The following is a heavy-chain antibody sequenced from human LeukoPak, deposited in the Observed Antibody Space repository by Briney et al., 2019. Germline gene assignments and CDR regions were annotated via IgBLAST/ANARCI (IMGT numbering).Heavy chain of an antibody. CDR1: GDSITNYY. J-gene: IGHJ3*02. V-gene: IGHV4-59*01. D-gene: IGHD2-15*01. CDR2: THYTGNS. CDR3: ARDLDECSGGSCYPDAFDI. Sequence: SETLSLTCTVSGDSITNYYWNLIRRPPGKGLEWIGYTHYTGNSKYNPSLNSRVTMSVDTSKNQFSLKLSSVTAADTAVYYCARDLDECSGGSCYPDAFDIWGQGTMVTVSS.